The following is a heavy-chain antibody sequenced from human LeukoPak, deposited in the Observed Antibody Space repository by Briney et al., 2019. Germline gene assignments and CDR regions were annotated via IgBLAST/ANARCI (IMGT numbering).Heavy chain of an antibody. CDR2: MNSNSGNT. D-gene: IGHD6-13*01. CDR3: ASIAAAGPGDDFDY. Sequence: ASVKVSCKASGYTFTSYDINWVRQATGQGLEWVGWMNSNSGNTGYAQKFQGRVTMTRNTSISTAYMELSSLRSEDTAVYYCASIAAAGPGDDFDYWGQGTLVTVSS. CDR1: GYTFTSYD. V-gene: IGHV1-8*01. J-gene: IGHJ4*02.